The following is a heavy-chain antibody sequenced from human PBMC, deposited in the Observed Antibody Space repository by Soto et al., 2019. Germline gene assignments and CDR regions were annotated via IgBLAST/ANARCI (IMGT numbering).Heavy chain of an antibody. D-gene: IGHD3-10*01. CDR1: GYSFANYW. V-gene: IGHV5-51*01. CDR3: ASNSLRQYYYGMDA. Sequence: PGESLKISCQGSGYSFANYWIAWVRQMPGKGLEWVGVIYPGDSDTRYSPSFRGQVTISADKSISHVYLQWSSLKASDTAMYYCASNSLRQYYYGMDAWGQGTTVTVSS. J-gene: IGHJ6*02. CDR2: IYPGDSDT.